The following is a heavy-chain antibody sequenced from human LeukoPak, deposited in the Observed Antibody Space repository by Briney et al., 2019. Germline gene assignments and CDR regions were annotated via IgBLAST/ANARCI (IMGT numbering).Heavy chain of an antibody. D-gene: IGHD6-19*01. CDR1: GYTFNRYG. V-gene: IGHV1-18*01. CDR3: ARSTESGWREPDS. Sequence: ASVKVSCKASGYTFNRYGISWVRQAPGQGLEWMGWISGYSGNTNYAQKFQGRVTMSTDTSTTTGYMEVRSLRSDDTAVYYCARSTESGWREPDSWGQGTLVTVSS. J-gene: IGHJ4*02. CDR2: ISGYSGNT.